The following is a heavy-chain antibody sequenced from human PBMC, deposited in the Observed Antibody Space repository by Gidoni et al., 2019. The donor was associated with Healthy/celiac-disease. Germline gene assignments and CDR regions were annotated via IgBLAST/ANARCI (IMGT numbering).Heavy chain of an antibody. CDR2: IYYIGST. CDR3: ARGPMIVVVPPLYYFDY. V-gene: IGHV4-61*01. CDR1: GGSVSRGSYY. D-gene: IGHD3-22*01. Sequence: QVQLQESGPGLVKPSEPLSLTCTVSGGSVSRGSYYWSWIRQPPGKVLEWIGYIYYIGSTNYTPSLKSRVTISVDTSKNQFSLKLSSVTAADTAVYYCARGPMIVVVPPLYYFDYWGQGTLVTVSS. J-gene: IGHJ4*02.